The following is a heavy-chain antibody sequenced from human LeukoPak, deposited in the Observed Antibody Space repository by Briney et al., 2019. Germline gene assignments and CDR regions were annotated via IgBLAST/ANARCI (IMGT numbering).Heavy chain of an antibody. CDR1: GGSISSGEYY. CDR2: FSYTGST. V-gene: IGHV4-30-4*01. Sequence: KTSQTLSLTCTVSGGSISSGEYYWSWIRQPPGKGLKGIGYFSYTGSTYYNPSVKSRVSISVDTSKNQFSLKLTSVTAADTAVYYCARALNGYFYAFDSWGQGTLVTVSS. CDR3: ARALNGYFYAFDS. J-gene: IGHJ4*02. D-gene: IGHD2/OR15-2a*01.